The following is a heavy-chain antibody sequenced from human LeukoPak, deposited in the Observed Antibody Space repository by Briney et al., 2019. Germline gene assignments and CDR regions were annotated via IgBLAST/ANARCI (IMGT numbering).Heavy chain of an antibody. CDR3: SRRNDQSKTGDS. J-gene: IGHJ4*02. Sequence: SETLSLTCAVYGGSFSDYYWSWIRQPPGKVLEWIGEIHPYGHTNLNPSLRSRVSISIDTPNNQFSLKLTSVTAADTALYYCSRRNDQSKTGDSWGQGTLVTVSS. CDR2: IHPYGHT. V-gene: IGHV4-34*01. CDR1: GGSFSDYY. D-gene: IGHD1-1*01.